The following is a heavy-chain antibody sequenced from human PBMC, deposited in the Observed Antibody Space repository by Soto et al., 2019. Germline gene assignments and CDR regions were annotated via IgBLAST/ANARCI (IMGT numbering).Heavy chain of an antibody. CDR1: GGNFSSYT. CDR3: ARDVGDYRGDY. V-gene: IGHV1-69*08. Sequence: QVQLVQSGAEVKKPGSSVQVSCKASGGNFSSYTISWVRQAPGQGLEWMGRIIPILGIANYAQKFQGRVTITADKSTSTAYMELSSLRSEDTAGYYCARDVGDYRGDYWGQGTLVTVSS. J-gene: IGHJ4*02. CDR2: IIPILGIA. D-gene: IGHD4-17*01.